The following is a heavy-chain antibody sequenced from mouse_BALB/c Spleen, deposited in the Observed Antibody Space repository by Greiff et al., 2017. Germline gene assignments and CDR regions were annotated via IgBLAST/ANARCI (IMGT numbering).Heavy chain of an antibody. Sequence: EVKLVESGGGLVKPGGSLKLSCAASGFTFSDYYMYWVRQTPEKRLEWVATISDGGSYTYYPDSVKGRFTISRDNAKNNLYLQMSSLKSEDTAMYYCAREGGPDYCEADYWGQGTTLTVSS. CDR1: GFTFSDYY. J-gene: IGHJ2*01. D-gene: IGHD1-1*01. V-gene: IGHV5-4*02. CDR2: ISDGGSYT. CDR3: AREGGPDYCEADY.